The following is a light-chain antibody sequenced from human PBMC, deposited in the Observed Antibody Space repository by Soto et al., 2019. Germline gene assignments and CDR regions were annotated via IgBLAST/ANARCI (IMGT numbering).Light chain of an antibody. CDR3: QQRSNWLIT. CDR1: QGLGTN. V-gene: IGKV3D-11*01. CDR2: AAS. J-gene: IGKJ5*01. Sequence: EVVTTQSPATLSVSPGERATLSCRASQGLGTNLAWYQQKPGQAPRLLIYAASTRATGVPGRFSGSGSGTDFTLTISSLEPEDFAVYYCQQRSNWLITFGQGTRLEIK.